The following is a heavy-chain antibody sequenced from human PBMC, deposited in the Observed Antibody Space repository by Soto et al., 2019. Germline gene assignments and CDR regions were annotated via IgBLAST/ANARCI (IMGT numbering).Heavy chain of an antibody. D-gene: IGHD5-12*01. CDR2: INHSGST. CDR1: GGSFSGYY. J-gene: IGHJ4*02. CDR3: ARDRSGGGYAY. V-gene: IGHV4-34*01. Sequence: SETLSLTCAVYGGSFSGYYWSWIRQPPGKGLEWIGEINHSGSTNYNPSLKSRVTISVDTSKNQFSLKLSSVTAADTAVYYCARDRSGGGYAYWGQGTLVTV.